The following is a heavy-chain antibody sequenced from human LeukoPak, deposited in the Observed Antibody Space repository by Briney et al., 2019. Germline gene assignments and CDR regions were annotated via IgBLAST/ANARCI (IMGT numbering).Heavy chain of an antibody. V-gene: IGHV3-53*01. CDR1: GFTFSDYY. D-gene: IGHD1-26*01. CDR3: ARGQPPPSGN. CDR2: IYSGGST. Sequence: GGSLRLSCAASGFTFSDYYMSWIRQAPGKGLEWVSVIYSGGSTYCADSVKGRFTISRDNSKNTLYLQMSSLRAEDTAVYYCARGQPPPSGNWGQGTLVTVSS. J-gene: IGHJ4*02.